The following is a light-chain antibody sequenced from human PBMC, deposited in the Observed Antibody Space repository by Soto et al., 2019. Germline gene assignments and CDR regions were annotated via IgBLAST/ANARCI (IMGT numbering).Light chain of an antibody. CDR3: QQSSNIPWT. V-gene: IGKV1-39*01. CDR2: STS. CDR1: QNIDNY. Sequence: DIQMTQSPSALSASVGDRVTVSCRSSQNIDNYLNWYVQRPGKAPELLIYSTSNLKSGVPSRFRGSGSGTDFSLTINSLQSEDFATYYCQQSSNIPWTFGQGTKVDNK. J-gene: IGKJ1*01.